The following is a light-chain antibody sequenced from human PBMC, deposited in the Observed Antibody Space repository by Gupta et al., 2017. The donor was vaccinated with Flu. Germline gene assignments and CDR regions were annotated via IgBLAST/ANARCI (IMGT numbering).Light chain of an antibody. CDR2: GAS. CDR3: QQANSFPRT. Sequence: DTQMTQSPSSVSASVGDRVTITCRASQDIANWLAWYQQKPGKAPKLLIYGASSLQSGVPSRFSGSGSGTDFTLTISSLLPEEFATYYCQQANSFPRTFGQGTKVEI. J-gene: IGKJ1*01. V-gene: IGKV1-12*01. CDR1: QDIANW.